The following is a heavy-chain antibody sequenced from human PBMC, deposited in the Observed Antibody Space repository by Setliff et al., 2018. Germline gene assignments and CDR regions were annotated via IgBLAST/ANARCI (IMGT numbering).Heavy chain of an antibody. CDR3: ARGGGEY. CDR2: IKQDGSEK. Sequence: GGSLRLSCAASGFTVSSNYMSWVRQAPGKGLEWVANIKQDGSEKYYVDSVKGRFTISRDNAKNSLYLQMNSLRAEDTAVYYCARGGGEYWGQGTLVTVSS. D-gene: IGHD3-16*01. V-gene: IGHV3-7*01. CDR1: GFTVSSNY. J-gene: IGHJ4*02.